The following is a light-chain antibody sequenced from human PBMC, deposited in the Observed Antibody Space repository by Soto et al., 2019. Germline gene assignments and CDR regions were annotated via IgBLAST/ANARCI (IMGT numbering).Light chain of an antibody. V-gene: IGKV1-39*01. Sequence: DIQMTQSPSSLSASVGDRVTITCRASQSISSYLNWYQQKPGKAPKLLIYAASSLQSGVPSRFSGSGSGTDFTLTISSLQPEDFATYYGQQSYSTPPTCGQGPKLEIK. CDR3: QQSYSTPPT. CDR1: QSISSY. CDR2: AAS. J-gene: IGKJ2*01.